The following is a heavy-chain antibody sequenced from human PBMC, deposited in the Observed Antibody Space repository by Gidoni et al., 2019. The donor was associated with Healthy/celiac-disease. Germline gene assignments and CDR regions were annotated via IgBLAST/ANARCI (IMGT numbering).Heavy chain of an antibody. Sequence: EVQLVESGGGLVKPGGSLRLSCAASGFTFSNAWMSWVRQAPGKGLEWVGRIKSKTDGGTTDYAAPVKGRFTISRDDSKNTLYLQMNSLKTEDTAVYYCTTEPEGSEITDYWGQGTLVTVSS. V-gene: IGHV3-15*01. CDR3: TTEPEGSEITDY. J-gene: IGHJ4*02. CDR1: GFTFSNAW. CDR2: IKSKTDGGTT.